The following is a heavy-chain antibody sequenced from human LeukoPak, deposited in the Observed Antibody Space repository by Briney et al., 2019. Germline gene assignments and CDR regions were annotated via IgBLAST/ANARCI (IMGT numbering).Heavy chain of an antibody. CDR1: GFTFSSYA. CDR3: ARVQIYNWNPHYYYYYMDV. J-gene: IGHJ6*03. Sequence: AGGSLRRSCAASGFTFSSYAMSWVGQAPGNGLEGVSAISGSGGSTYYADSVKGRFTISRDNAKNSLYLQMNSLRAEDTAVYYCARVQIYNWNPHYYYYYMDVWGKGTTVTVSS. CDR2: ISGSGGST. D-gene: IGHD1-20*01. V-gene: IGHV3-23*01.